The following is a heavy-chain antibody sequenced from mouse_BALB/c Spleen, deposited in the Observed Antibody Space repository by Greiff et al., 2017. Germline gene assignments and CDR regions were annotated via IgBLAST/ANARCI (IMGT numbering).Heavy chain of an antibody. V-gene: IGHV14-4*02. CDR2: IDPENGDT. CDR1: GFNIKDYY. J-gene: IGHJ3*01. D-gene: IGHD2-4*01. Sequence: EVQLQQSGAELVRSGASVKLSCTASGFNIKDYYMHWVKQSPEQGLEWIGWIDPENGDTEYAPKFQGKATMTADTSSNTAYLQLSSLTSEDTAVYYCNPDTMITGGFAYWGQGTLVTVAA. CDR3: NPDTMITGGFAY.